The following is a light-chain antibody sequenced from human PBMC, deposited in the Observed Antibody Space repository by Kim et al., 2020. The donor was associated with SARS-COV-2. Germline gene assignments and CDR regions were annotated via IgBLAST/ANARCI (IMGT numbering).Light chain of an antibody. J-gene: IGKJ5*01. CDR1: QDIGNE. CDR2: GAS. Sequence: ASVGDGVTITCRASQDIGNEFGWYQQSLGRAPTRLIYGASDLQSGVPSRFSGRGSETEFTLTFNCLQPEDFATYFCLQNRTYPITFGQGTRREIK. CDR3: LQNRTYPIT. V-gene: IGKV1-17*01.